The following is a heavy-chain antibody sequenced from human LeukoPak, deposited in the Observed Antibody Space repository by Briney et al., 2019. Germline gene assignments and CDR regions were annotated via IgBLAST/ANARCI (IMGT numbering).Heavy chain of an antibody. CDR1: GYTFTGYY. Sequence: ASVKVSCKASGYTFTGYYTHWVRQAPGQGLEWMGWINPNSGGTNYAQKFQGRVTMTRDTSISTAYMELSRLRSDDTAVYYCARQSDYGDWYFDLWGRGTLVTVSS. CDR2: INPNSGGT. D-gene: IGHD4-17*01. CDR3: ARQSDYGDWYFDL. J-gene: IGHJ2*01. V-gene: IGHV1-2*02.